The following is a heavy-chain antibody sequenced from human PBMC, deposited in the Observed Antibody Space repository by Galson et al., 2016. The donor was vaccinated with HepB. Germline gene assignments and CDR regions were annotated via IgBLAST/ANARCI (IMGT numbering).Heavy chain of an antibody. CDR1: GDSISSPKYY. CDR3: ARRFGIADVFDI. V-gene: IGHV4-31*03. Sequence: TLSLTCSVSGDSISSPKYYWTWIRQHPGQGLEWMGYIDFSGTTYYKSSLQSRITMSIDTSQSHFSLKVTSVIAADTAVYFCARRFGIADVFDIWGQGTIVTVSS. D-gene: IGHD3-10*01. CDR2: IDFSGTT. J-gene: IGHJ3*02.